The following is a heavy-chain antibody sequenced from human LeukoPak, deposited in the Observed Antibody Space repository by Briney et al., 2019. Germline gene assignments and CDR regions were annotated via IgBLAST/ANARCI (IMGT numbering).Heavy chain of an antibody. J-gene: IGHJ4*02. CDR3: ARGVRYFDWFPYYFDY. CDR2: IIPIFGTA. D-gene: IGHD3-9*01. CDR1: GGTLSNYA. Sequence: ASVKVSCKASGGTLSNYAITWVRQAPGQGLEWMGGIIPIFGTANYAQKFQGRVTITADESTSTAYMELSSLRSEDTAVYYCARGVRYFDWFPYYFDYWGQGTLVTVSS. V-gene: IGHV1-69*13.